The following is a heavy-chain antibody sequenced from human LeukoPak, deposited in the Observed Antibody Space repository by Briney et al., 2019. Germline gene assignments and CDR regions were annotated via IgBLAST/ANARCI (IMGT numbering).Heavy chain of an antibody. D-gene: IGHD6-19*01. CDR2: ISSSSSYI. CDR3: ARTREEWQVLDF. V-gene: IGHV3-21*01. J-gene: IGHJ4*02. Sequence: GGSLRLSCAASGFTFSSYSMNWVRQAPGKGLEWVSSISSSSSYIYYADSVKGRFTISRDNSENMVYLQMNSLRAEDAAVYYCARTREEWQVLDFWGQGTLVTVSS. CDR1: GFTFSSYS.